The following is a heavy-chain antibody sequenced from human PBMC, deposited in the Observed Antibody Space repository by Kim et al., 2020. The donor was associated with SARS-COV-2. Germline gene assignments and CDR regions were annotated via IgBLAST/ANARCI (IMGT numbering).Heavy chain of an antibody. V-gene: IGHV4-34*01. CDR3: ARGGGPRAGSWIYYYYYGMDV. D-gene: IGHD6-13*01. CDR2: INHSGST. J-gene: IGHJ6*02. CDR1: GGSFSGYY. Sequence: SETLSLTCAVYGGSFSGYYWSWIRQPPGKGLEWIGEINHSGSTNYNPSLKSRVTISVDTSKNQFSLKLSSVTAADTAVYYCARGGGPRAGSWIYYYYYGMDVWGQGTTVTVSS.